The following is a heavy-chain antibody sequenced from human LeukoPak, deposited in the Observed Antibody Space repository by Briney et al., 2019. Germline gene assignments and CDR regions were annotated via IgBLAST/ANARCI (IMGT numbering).Heavy chain of an antibody. CDR2: IISILGIA. CDR1: GGAFRSYT. J-gene: IGHJ4*02. Sequence: VQVSCKASGGAFRSYTISSVRQAPGQGLEWMGRIISILGIANYAQNFQGRVTITADKSTSTAYMELSSLRSEDTAVYYCARDYCGGDCYYFEYFDYWGQGTLFSVSS. CDR3: ARDYCGGDCYYFEYFDY. V-gene: IGHV1-69*04. D-gene: IGHD2-21*01.